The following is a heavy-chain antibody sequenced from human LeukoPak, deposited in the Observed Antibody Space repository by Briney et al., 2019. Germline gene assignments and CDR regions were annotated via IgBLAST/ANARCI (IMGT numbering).Heavy chain of an antibody. CDR3: ARGGDYGDYVPYGY. D-gene: IGHD4-17*01. J-gene: IGHJ4*02. V-gene: IGHV4-59*12. CDR2: IYYSGST. Sequence: SETLSLTCTVSGGSISSYYWSWIRQPPGKGLEWIGYIYYSGSTNYNPSLKSRVTISVDTSKNQFSLKLSSVTAADTAVYYCARGGDYGDYVPYGYWGQGTLVTVSS. CDR1: GGSISSYY.